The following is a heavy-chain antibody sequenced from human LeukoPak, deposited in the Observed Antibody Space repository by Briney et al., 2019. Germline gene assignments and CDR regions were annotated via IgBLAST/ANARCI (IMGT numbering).Heavy chain of an antibody. CDR2: ISYNGHYE. CDR1: GFTFSNFG. CDR3: ARDQGVHCSGGSCTAFDI. D-gene: IGHD2-15*01. J-gene: IGHJ3*02. Sequence: GGSLRLSCVASGFTFSNFGVHWVRQAPGKGLEWVAVISYNGHYEYYGESVKGRFTISRDNSKNTVSLQMDNLRIEDTAVYYCARDQGVHCSGGSCTAFDIWGQGTMVTVSS. V-gene: IGHV3-30*03.